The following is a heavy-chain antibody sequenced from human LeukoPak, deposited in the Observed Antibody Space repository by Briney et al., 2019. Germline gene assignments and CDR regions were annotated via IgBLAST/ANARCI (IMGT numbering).Heavy chain of an antibody. V-gene: IGHV1-2*06. CDR2: INPNSGGT. CDR3: ARESPSLGYCSGGSCYRYFDY. Sequence: ASVKVSCKASGYTFTGYYMHWVRQAPGQGLEWMGRINPNSGGTNYAQKFQGRVTMTRDTSISTAYMELSRLRSDDTAVYYCARESPSLGYCSGGSCYRYFDYWGQGTLVTVSS. J-gene: IGHJ4*02. D-gene: IGHD2-15*01. CDR1: GYTFTGYY.